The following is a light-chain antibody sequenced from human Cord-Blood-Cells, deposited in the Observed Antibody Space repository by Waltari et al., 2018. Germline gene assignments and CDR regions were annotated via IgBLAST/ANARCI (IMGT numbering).Light chain of an antibody. V-gene: IGKV1-5*03. J-gene: IGKJ1*01. CDR2: KAS. Sequence: DIQLTQSPSTLSASVGHRVTITCRASQSISSWLAWYQQKPGKAPKLLIYKASSLESGVPSRFSGSGSGTEFTLTISSLQPDDFATYYYQQYNSYSWTFGQGTKVEIK. CDR1: QSISSW. CDR3: QQYNSYSWT.